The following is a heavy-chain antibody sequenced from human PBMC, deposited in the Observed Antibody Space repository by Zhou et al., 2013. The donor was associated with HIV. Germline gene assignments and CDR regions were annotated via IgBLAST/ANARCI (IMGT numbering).Heavy chain of an antibody. CDR3: AKDIKWGSYLGIDLDS. Sequence: QVQLVQSGAEVKKPGASVKVSCKTSGYTFTGYYIHWVRQAPGQGLEWMGWLNPNTGGTRYAQNFQGRVTMTRDTSITTVYMGLNSLRSDDTAVYYCAKDIKWGSYLGIDLDSWGQGTLVTVS. CDR1: GYTFTGYY. D-gene: IGHD1-26*01. J-gene: IGHJ4*02. V-gene: IGHV1-2*02. CDR2: LNPNTGGT.